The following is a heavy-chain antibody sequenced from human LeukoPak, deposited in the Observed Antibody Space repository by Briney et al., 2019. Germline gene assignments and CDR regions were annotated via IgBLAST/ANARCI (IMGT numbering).Heavy chain of an antibody. J-gene: IGHJ5*01. CDR3: ARDAGTLESGNCDWSLNWFDS. V-gene: IGHV3-74*01. CDR1: GFTFSSHW. Sequence: PGGSLRLSCAASGFTFSSHWMHWVRQVPGKGLVWVSRISTDGSATTYADSVKGRFTISRDNDKNTLYLQMNSLSGEDTALYYCARDAGTLESGNCDWSLNWFDSWGQGTLVTVSS. CDR2: ISTDGSAT. D-gene: IGHD3-9*01.